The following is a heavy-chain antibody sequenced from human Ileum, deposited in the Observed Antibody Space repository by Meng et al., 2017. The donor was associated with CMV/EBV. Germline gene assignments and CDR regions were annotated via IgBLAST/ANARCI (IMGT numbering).Heavy chain of an antibody. CDR2: IYYSGSP. CDR1: GGSIPSGNYY. Sequence: QVAVQESGPGLVKPSPTLSLTCTVSGGSIPSGNYYWSWFRQPPGRGLEWIGYIYYSGSPYYKPSLKSRVTISLDTSKNQFSLNLRSVTATDSAVYYCVRQVVAASFDYWGQGALVTVSS. CDR3: VRQVVAASFDY. J-gene: IGHJ4*02. D-gene: IGHD2-15*01. V-gene: IGHV4-30-4*08.